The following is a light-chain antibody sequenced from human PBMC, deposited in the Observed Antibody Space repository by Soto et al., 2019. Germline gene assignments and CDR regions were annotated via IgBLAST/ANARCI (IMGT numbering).Light chain of an antibody. V-gene: IGKV3-20*01. CDR3: QQYGSSPVT. J-gene: IGKJ1*01. CDR2: GAS. Sequence: EIVLTQSPATLSLSPGERATLSCRASQSVSSYLAWYQQKPGQAPRLLIYGASTRATGIPARFSGSGSGTDFTLTISGLEPEDFAVYYCQQYGSSPVTFGQGTKVDIK. CDR1: QSVSSY.